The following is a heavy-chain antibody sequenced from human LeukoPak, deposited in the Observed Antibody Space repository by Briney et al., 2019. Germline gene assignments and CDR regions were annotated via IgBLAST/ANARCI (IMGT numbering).Heavy chain of an antibody. CDR2: ISAYNGNT. V-gene: IGHV1-18*01. CDR1: GYTFTSYG. Sequence: EASVKVSCKASGYTFTSYGISWVRQAPGQGLEWVGWISAYNGNTNYAQKLQGRVTMTTDTSTSTAYMELRSLRSDDTAVYYCARVLEYWGYSSSSLPDYWGQGTLVTVSS. D-gene: IGHD6-6*01. J-gene: IGHJ4*02. CDR3: ARVLEYWGYSSSSLPDY.